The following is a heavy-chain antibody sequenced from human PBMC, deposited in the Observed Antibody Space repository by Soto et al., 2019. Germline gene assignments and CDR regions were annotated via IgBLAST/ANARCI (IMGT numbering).Heavy chain of an antibody. CDR3: AGGYHPHGQIPARYGMDV. Sequence: GGSLRLSCAASGFTFSSYGMHWVRQAPGKGLEWVAVIWYDGSNKYYADSVKGRFTISRDNSKNTLYLQMNSLRAEDTAVYYCAGGYHPHGQIPARYGMDVWGQGTTVTVSS. D-gene: IGHD1-26*01. CDR1: GFTFSSYG. CDR2: IWYDGSNK. J-gene: IGHJ6*02. V-gene: IGHV3-33*01.